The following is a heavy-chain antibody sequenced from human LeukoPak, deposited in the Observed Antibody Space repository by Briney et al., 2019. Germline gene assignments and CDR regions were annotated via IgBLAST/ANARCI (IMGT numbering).Heavy chain of an antibody. CDR3: AKVDGYCSSTSCYS. D-gene: IGHD2-2*01. Sequence: PGGSLRLSCAASGFTFSSYAMSWVRQAPGKGLAWVSAISGSGGSTYYADSVKGRFTISRDNSKNTLYLQMNSLRAEDTAVYYCAKVDGYCSSTSCYSWGQGTLVTVSS. CDR1: GFTFSSYA. CDR2: ISGSGGST. J-gene: IGHJ5*02. V-gene: IGHV3-23*01.